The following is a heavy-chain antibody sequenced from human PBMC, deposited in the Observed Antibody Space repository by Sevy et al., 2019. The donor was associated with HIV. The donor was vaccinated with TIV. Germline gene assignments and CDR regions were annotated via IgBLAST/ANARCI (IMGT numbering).Heavy chain of an antibody. CDR3: ARGAHDYYDSSAFFDY. V-gene: IGHV3-48*03. J-gene: IGHJ4*02. Sequence: GGSLRLSCTASGFTFSSYEMNWVRQTPGKGLEWVSNIISSGSSKYYADSVKGRFTITRDNAKNSLFLQMNSLIAEDTAVYYCARGAHDYYDSSAFFDYWGQGTLVTVSS. D-gene: IGHD3-22*01. CDR2: IISSGSSK. CDR1: GFTFSSYE.